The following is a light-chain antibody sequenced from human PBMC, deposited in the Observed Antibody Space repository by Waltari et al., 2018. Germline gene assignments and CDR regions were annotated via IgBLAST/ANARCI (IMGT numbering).Light chain of an antibody. CDR1: QSVSSSY. CDR2: GAS. J-gene: IGKJ4*01. CDR3: QQYVSSPLT. Sequence: EIVLTQSPGTLSLSPGERASQSVSSSYLAWYQQKPGQAPRLLIYGASSMATGIPDRFSGSGSGTDFTLTISRLEPEDFAVYYCQQYVSSPLTFGGGTKVEIK. V-gene: IGKV3-20*01.